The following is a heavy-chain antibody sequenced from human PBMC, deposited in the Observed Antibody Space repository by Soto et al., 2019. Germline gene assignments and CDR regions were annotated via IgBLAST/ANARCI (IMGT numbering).Heavy chain of an antibody. D-gene: IGHD6-19*01. V-gene: IGHV4-59*01. J-gene: IGHJ4*02. CDR3: ARVRPTAGRFYFDY. Sequence: SETLSLTCTVSGGSISSYYWSWIRQPPGKGLEWIGYIYYSGSTNYNPSLKSRVTISVDTSKNQFSLKLSSVTAADTAVYYCARVRPTAGRFYFDYWGQGTLVTVSS. CDR1: GGSISSYY. CDR2: IYYSGST.